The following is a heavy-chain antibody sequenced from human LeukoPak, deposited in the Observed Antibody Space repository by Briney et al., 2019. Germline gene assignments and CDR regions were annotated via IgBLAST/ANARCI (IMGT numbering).Heavy chain of an antibody. Sequence: GGSLRLSCAASGFSFSFYGMHCVRQAPGKGLEWVAVISEDGTKKNYAESVKGRFTISRDNSNNTLYLQMNSLRAEDTAVYYCARAKNSGSYPPDYWGQGTLVTVSS. D-gene: IGHD3-10*01. CDR2: ISEDGTKK. J-gene: IGHJ4*02. CDR3: ARAKNSGSYPPDY. V-gene: IGHV3-30*03. CDR1: GFSFSFYG.